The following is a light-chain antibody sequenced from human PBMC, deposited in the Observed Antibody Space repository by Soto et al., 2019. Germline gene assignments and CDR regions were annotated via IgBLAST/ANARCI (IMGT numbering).Light chain of an antibody. J-gene: IGKJ1*01. CDR3: QQYGTSPWT. V-gene: IGKV3-20*01. CDR1: QSVSSTF. CDR2: DTS. Sequence: EIVLTQSPATLSLSPVERATLSCRASQSVSSTFLAWYQQKLGQAPRLLMYDTSTRAAGIPGRFSGSGSGTDFALTITRLEPEDFAVYYCQQYGTSPWTFGQGTKVDI.